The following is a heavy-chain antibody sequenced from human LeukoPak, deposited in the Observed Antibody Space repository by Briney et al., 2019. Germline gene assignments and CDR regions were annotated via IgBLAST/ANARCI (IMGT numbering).Heavy chain of an antibody. CDR2: ISWDGGST. CDR3: AKGSYGSGNYYYYMDV. V-gene: IGHV3-43*01. Sequence: GGSLRLSCAASGFTFDDYTMHWVRQAPGKGLEWVSLISWDGGSTYYADSVKGRFTISRDNSKNSLYLQMNSLRTEDTALYYCAKGSYGSGNYYYYMDVWGKGTTVTVSS. D-gene: IGHD5-18*01. J-gene: IGHJ6*03. CDR1: GFTFDDYT.